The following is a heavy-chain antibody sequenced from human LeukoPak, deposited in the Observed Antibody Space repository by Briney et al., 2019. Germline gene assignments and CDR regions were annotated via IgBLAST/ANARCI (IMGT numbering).Heavy chain of an antibody. CDR3: ARSNGAISAAEDY. V-gene: IGHV4-59*01. D-gene: IGHD6-13*01. J-gene: IGHJ4*02. Sequence: PSETLSLTCTVSGGSINNYYWSWIRQPPGKGLEWIGYIHYSGTTNYNPSLKSRLTMSVDTSKNQFSLKLSSVTAADTAVYYCARSNGAISAAEDYWGQGTLVTASS. CDR1: GGSINNYY. CDR2: IHYSGTT.